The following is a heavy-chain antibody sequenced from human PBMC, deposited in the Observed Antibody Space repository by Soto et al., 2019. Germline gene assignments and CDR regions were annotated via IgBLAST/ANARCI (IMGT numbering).Heavy chain of an antibody. J-gene: IGHJ6*02. CDR3: ARKIVCSGGSCYSGGMDV. V-gene: IGHV4-39*01. Sequence: PSETLSLTCTVSGGSISSSSYYWGWIRQPPGKGLEWIGSIYYSGSTYYNPSLKSRVTISVDTSKNQFSLKLSSVTAADTAVYYCARKIVCSGGSCYSGGMDVWGQGTTVTSP. CDR2: IYYSGST. CDR1: GGSISSSSYY. D-gene: IGHD2-15*01.